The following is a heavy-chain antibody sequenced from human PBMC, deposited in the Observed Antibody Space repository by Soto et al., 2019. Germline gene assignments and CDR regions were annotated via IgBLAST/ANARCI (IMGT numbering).Heavy chain of an antibody. Sequence: QVQLQESGPGLVKPSQTLSLTCTVSGGSISSGGYYWSWIRQHPGKGVEWIGYIYYSGSTYYNPSLKSRVTISVDTSKNQFSLKLSSVTAADTAVYYCARSRDSNYDGLYFDYWGQGTLVTVSS. CDR3: ARSRDSNYDGLYFDY. J-gene: IGHJ4*02. CDR2: IYYSGST. CDR1: GGSISSGGYY. D-gene: IGHD4-4*01. V-gene: IGHV4-31*03.